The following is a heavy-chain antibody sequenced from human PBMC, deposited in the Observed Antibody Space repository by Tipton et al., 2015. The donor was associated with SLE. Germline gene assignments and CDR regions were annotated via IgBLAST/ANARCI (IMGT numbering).Heavy chain of an antibody. D-gene: IGHD5-24*01. Sequence: TLSLTCTVSGASLNSNYWTWIRQPPGKGLEWMCYLYTSGTTKYNPSLQSRVTISLDTSKNQFSLKLGSVTAADTAVYYCARALNNGWRLGDRFDPWGQGTLVTVSS. CDR3: ARALNNGWRLGDRFDP. J-gene: IGHJ5*02. CDR2: LYTSGTT. CDR1: GASLNSNY. V-gene: IGHV4-4*08.